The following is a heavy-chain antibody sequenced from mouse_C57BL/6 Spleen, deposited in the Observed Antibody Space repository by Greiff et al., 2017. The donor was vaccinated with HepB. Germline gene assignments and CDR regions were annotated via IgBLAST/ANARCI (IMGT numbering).Heavy chain of an antibody. CDR3: ARDRSIYYYGYFDV. J-gene: IGHJ1*03. V-gene: IGHV3-6*01. CDR2: ISYDGSN. Sequence: VQLQQSGPGLVKPSQSLSLTCSVTGYSITSGYYWNWIRQFPGNKLEWMGYISYDGSNNYNPSLKNRISITRDTSKNQFFLKLNSVTTEDTATYYCARDRSIYYYGYFDVWGTGTTVTVSS. CDR1: GYSITSGYY. D-gene: IGHD1-1*01.